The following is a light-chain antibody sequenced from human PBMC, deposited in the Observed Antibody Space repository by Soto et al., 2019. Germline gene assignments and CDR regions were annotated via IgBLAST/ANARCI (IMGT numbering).Light chain of an antibody. J-gene: IGKJ4*01. V-gene: IGKV1-27*01. Sequence: DVQMTQSPSSLSAFVGDRVTITCRASQGIAPYLAWFQQEPGKVPKLLIYATSTLQSGVPSRFSGSGSGTDFTLTISSLHPEGVGTYYCQMYNSAPLTFGGGTKVEIK. CDR1: QGIAPY. CDR3: QMYNSAPLT. CDR2: ATS.